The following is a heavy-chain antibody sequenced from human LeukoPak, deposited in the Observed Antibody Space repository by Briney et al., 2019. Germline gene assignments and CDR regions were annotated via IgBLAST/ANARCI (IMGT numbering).Heavy chain of an antibody. CDR3: ASRVYSSGHSLVDY. J-gene: IGHJ4*02. V-gene: IGHV4-39*07. CDR2: IYYSGST. Sequence: SETLSLTCTVSGGSVSTSSHYWGWIRQPPGKGLEWIGSIYYSGSTYYNPSLKSRVTISVDTSKNQFSLKLSSETAADTAVYYCASRVYSSGHSLVDYWGQGTLVTVSS. D-gene: IGHD6-19*01. CDR1: GGSVSTSSHY.